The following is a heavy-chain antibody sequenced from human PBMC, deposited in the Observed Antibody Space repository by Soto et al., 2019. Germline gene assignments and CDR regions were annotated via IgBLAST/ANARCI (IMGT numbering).Heavy chain of an antibody. Sequence: QGQLVESGGGVVQPGRSKRLSCAASGFTFSSYAMHWVRQAPGKGLEWVAVISYDGSNKYYADSVKGRFTISRDNSKNTLYLQMNSLRAEDTAVYYCARETYSSGWTPTFDYWGQGTLVTVSS. V-gene: IGHV3-30-3*01. CDR3: ARETYSSGWTPTFDY. CDR2: ISYDGSNK. CDR1: GFTFSSYA. D-gene: IGHD6-19*01. J-gene: IGHJ4*02.